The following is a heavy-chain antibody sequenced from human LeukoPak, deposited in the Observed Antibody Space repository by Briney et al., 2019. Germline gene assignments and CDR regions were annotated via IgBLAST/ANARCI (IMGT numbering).Heavy chain of an antibody. J-gene: IGHJ4*02. CDR1: GYTFTNYA. CDR2: IDTNTGNP. D-gene: IGHD3-16*02. CDR3: ATGSLSIDY. Sequence: ASVKVSCKASGYTFTNYAMNWVRQAPGQGLEWMGWIDTNTGNPMYAQGFTVRFVFSLDTSVSTAYLQISSLKAEDTAVYYCATGSLSIDYWGQGTLVTVSS. V-gene: IGHV7-4-1*02.